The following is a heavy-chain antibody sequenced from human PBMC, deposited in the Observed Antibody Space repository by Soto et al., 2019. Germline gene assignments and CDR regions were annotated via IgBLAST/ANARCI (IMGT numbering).Heavy chain of an antibody. V-gene: IGHV4-59*01. D-gene: IGHD6-19*01. Sequence: PSETLSLTCAVSGGSISSYYWSWIRQPPGKGLEWIGYIYYSGSTNYNPSLKSRVTISVDTSKNQFSLKLSSVTAADTAVYYCARVATYSSGWWFDYWGQGTLVTVSS. CDR3: ARVATYSSGWWFDY. CDR2: IYYSGST. J-gene: IGHJ4*02. CDR1: GGSISSYY.